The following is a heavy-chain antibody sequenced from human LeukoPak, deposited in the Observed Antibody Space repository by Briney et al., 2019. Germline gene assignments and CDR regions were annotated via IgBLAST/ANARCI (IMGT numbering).Heavy chain of an antibody. V-gene: IGHV3-21*01. CDR2: IGGSSSSL. Sequence: GGSLRLSCAASGFTFSIYSMNWVRQAPGKGLEWVSSIGGSSSSLYYAESVKGRFTISRDNARNSLYLQMNSLRAEDTAVYYCARGAQRGYSYGDIDYWGQGTLVTVSS. D-gene: IGHD5-18*01. J-gene: IGHJ4*02. CDR1: GFTFSIYS. CDR3: ARGAQRGYSYGDIDY.